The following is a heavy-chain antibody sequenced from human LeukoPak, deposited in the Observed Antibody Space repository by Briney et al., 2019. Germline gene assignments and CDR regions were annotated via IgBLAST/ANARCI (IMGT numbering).Heavy chain of an antibody. J-gene: IGHJ4*02. V-gene: IGHV3-30*02. CDR1: GFTFSNYA. D-gene: IGHD3-10*01. CDR2: IRYDGSSK. Sequence: GGSLRLSCAASGFTFSNYAMHWVRQAPGKGLEWLAYIRYDGSSKYYADYVKGRFTISRDNSKNTLYLQMNSLRAEDTAVFYCARDQAGSGHYADYWGQGTLVTVSS. CDR3: ARDQAGSGHYADY.